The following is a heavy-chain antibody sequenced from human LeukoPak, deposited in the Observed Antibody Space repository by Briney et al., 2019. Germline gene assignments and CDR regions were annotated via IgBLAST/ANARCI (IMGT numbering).Heavy chain of an antibody. Sequence: PGGSLRLSCEVSGFTFSKYGVHWVRQAPGKGREGVSTIRYDGSREYYADSVRGRFTISRDNSGNTLFLLMDTLGADHTALYYCVRDTITYDIFTGSPDYWGQRTLVIVPS. CDR3: VRDTITYDIFTGSPDY. D-gene: IGHD3-9*01. CDR1: GFTFSKYG. V-gene: IGHV3-30*02. CDR2: IRYDGSRE. J-gene: IGHJ4*02.